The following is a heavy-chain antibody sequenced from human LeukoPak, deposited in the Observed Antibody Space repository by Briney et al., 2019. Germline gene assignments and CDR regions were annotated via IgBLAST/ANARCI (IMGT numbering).Heavy chain of an antibody. CDR3: AGDYGDLLTGIRFDT. CDR2: IYYSGST. D-gene: IGHD4-17*01. CDR1: GGPISSGDYY. Sequence: SQTLSLTCTVSGGPISSGDYYWPWIRQPPGKGLEWIGYIYYSGSTYYNPSLKSRVTISIQTSKNQFSLKLTSVTAADTAVYYCAGDYGDLLTGIRFDTWGQGTLVTVSS. V-gene: IGHV4-30-4*01. J-gene: IGHJ5*02.